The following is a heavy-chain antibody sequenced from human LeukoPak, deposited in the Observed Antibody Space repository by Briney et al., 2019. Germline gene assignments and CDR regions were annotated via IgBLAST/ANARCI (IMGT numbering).Heavy chain of an antibody. Sequence: GGSLRLSCAASGFTFSSYSMNWVRQAPGKGLEWVSSISSSSSYIYYADSVKGRFTIPRDNAKNSLYLQMNSLRAEDTAVYYCARAKYCSGGSCYFGGFDYWGQGTLVTVSS. CDR1: GFTFSSYS. D-gene: IGHD2-15*01. CDR2: ISSSSSYI. J-gene: IGHJ4*02. CDR3: ARAKYCSGGSCYFGGFDY. V-gene: IGHV3-21*01.